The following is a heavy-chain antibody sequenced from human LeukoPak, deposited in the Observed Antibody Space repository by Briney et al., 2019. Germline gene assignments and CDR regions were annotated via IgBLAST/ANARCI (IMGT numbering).Heavy chain of an antibody. CDR1: GGSISSYY. Sequence: PSETLSLTCTVSGGSISSYYWNWVRQPPGKGLEWIVYIYYSGSTNYNPSLKSRVTISVDMSKNHFSLKLRSVTAADTAVYYCARGATTVTTWFDPWGQGTLVTVSS. J-gene: IGHJ5*02. CDR3: ARGATTVTTWFDP. V-gene: IGHV4-59*01. CDR2: IYYSGST. D-gene: IGHD4-17*01.